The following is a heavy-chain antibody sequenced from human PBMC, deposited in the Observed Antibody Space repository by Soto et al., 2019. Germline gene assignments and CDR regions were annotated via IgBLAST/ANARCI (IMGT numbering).Heavy chain of an antibody. D-gene: IGHD6-13*01. CDR1: GFSFSDHY. CDR2: IRNKANTYST. Sequence: EVQLVESGGGLVQPGGSLRLSCVASGFSFSDHYMDWVRLAPGRGLEWVGRIRNKANTYSTEFAASVKGRFTISRDDSKNSMYLQMNSLKNEDTAVYYCARSGTDSSTWSDDAFEIWGRGTMVTVSS. CDR3: ARSGTDSSTWSDDAFEI. J-gene: IGHJ3*02. V-gene: IGHV3-72*01.